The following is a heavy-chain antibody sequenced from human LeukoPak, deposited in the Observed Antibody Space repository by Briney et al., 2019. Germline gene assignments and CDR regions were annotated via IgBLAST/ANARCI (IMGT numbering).Heavy chain of an antibody. Sequence: GGSLRPSCAASGFTFSSYAMSWVRQAPGKGLEWVSAISGSGGSTYYADSVKGRFTISRDNSKNTLYLQMNSLRAEDTAVYYCAKFQGATVTTEYYYYYGMDVWGQGTTVTVSS. J-gene: IGHJ6*02. D-gene: IGHD4-17*01. CDR1: GFTFSSYA. CDR2: ISGSGGST. CDR3: AKFQGATVTTEYYYYYGMDV. V-gene: IGHV3-23*01.